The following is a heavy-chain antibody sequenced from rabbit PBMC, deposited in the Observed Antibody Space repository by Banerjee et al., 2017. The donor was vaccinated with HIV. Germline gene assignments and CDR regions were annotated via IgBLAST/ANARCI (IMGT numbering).Heavy chain of an antibody. CDR1: GFDFSSNA. J-gene: IGHJ2*01. D-gene: IGHD7-1*01. V-gene: IGHV1S47*01. CDR2: IYTGDGNT. Sequence: QEQLVESGGGLVKPGGTLTLTCTVSGFDFSSNAMCWVRQAPGKGLEWIGCIYTGDGNTHYASWAKGRFTISKTSSTVDLKMTSLTVADTATYFCARGGGGYAGYGHGDDAFDPWGPGTLVTVS. CDR3: ARGGGGYAGYGHGDDAFDP.